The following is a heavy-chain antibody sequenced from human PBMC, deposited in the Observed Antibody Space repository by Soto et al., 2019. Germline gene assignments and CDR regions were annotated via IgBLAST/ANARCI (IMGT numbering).Heavy chain of an antibody. Sequence: QVQLVQSGAEVKRPGASVKVSCQTSGYNFSTYYFNWVRQAAGQGPEWMGWLNPRNGQTGYVQKFRGRISMTRDTSIATVYLELSRLTSEDTAIYYCAREADTSMVDYWGQGTLVTVSS. CDR3: AREADTSMVDY. V-gene: IGHV1-8*01. CDR1: GYNFSTYY. J-gene: IGHJ4*02. D-gene: IGHD5-18*01. CDR2: LNPRNGQT.